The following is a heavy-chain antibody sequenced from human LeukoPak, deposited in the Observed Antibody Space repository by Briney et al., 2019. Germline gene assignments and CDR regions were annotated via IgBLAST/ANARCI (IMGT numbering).Heavy chain of an antibody. V-gene: IGHV1-18*01. Sequence: ASVKVSCKASGYSFASFGINWVRQAPGQGLEWMGWISAYNGETNYAQNLQGRVTMTTDTSTSTAYMDLRSLRSDDTAVYYCARGGYYGSGSFPDYWGQGTLVTVSS. J-gene: IGHJ4*02. CDR3: ARGGYYGSGSFPDY. D-gene: IGHD3-10*01. CDR1: GYSFASFG. CDR2: ISAYNGET.